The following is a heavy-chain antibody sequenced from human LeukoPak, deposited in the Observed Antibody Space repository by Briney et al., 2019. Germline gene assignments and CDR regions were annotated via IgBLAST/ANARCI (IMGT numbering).Heavy chain of an antibody. V-gene: IGHV4-31*03. CDR2: IYYSGST. D-gene: IGHD2-21*01. CDR1: GGSFSSGGYY. J-gene: IGHJ4*02. CDR3: AKGIDGDYSDY. Sequence: SQTLSLTCTVSGGSFSSGGYYWNWIRQHPGKGLEWIGYIYYSGSTYYNPSLKSRVTISVDTSKNQFSLKLSSVTAADTAVYYCAKGIDGDYSDYWGQGTLVTVSS.